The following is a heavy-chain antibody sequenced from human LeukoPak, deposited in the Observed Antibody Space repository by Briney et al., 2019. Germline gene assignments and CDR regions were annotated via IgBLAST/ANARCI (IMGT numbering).Heavy chain of an antibody. J-gene: IGHJ3*02. V-gene: IGHV3-9*01. D-gene: IGHD2-2*01. CDR3: AKGGFLGYCSSTSCSGAFDI. CDR1: GFTFGDYA. Sequence: PGRSLRLSCAASGFTFGDYAMHWVRQAPGKGLEWVSRIGWNSGSIAYADSVKGRFTISRDNSKNTLYLQMNSLRAEDTAVYYCAKGGFLGYCSSTSCSGAFDIWGQGTMVTVSS. CDR2: IGWNSGSI.